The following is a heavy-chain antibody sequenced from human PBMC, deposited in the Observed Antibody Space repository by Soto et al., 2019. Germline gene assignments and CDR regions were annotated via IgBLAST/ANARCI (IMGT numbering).Heavy chain of an antibody. CDR1: GFTFSSYA. CDR3: ARGYCTNGVCSGFDP. CDR2: ISGSGGST. V-gene: IGHV3-23*01. Sequence: GGSLRLSCAASGFTFSSYAMSWVRQAPGKGLEWVSAISGSGGSTYYADSVKGRFTISRDNSKNSLYLQMNSLRAEDTAVYYCARGYCTNGVCSGFDPWGRGTLVPVSS. D-gene: IGHD2-8*01. J-gene: IGHJ5*02.